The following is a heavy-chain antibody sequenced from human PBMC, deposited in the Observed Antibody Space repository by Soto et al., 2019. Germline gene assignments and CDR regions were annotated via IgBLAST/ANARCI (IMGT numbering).Heavy chain of an antibody. CDR3: AKVPVGATGRFDY. D-gene: IGHD1-26*01. Sequence: QPGGSLRLSCAGSGFTFSNYAMSWVRQAPGKGLAWVSAISGSGGSTYYADSVKGRFTIPRDNSKNTLYLQMNSLRAEDTALYYCAKVPVGATGRFDYWGQGTLVTVSS. V-gene: IGHV3-23*01. CDR2: ISGSGGST. J-gene: IGHJ4*02. CDR1: GFTFSNYA.